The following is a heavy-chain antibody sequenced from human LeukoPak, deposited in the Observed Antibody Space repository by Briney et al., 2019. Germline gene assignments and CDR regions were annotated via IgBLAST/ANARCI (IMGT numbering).Heavy chain of an antibody. CDR2: ISSSSSYI. V-gene: IGHV3-21*01. Sequence: PGGSLRLSCAASGFTFSSYSMDWVRQAPGKGLEWVSSISSSSSYIYYADSVKGRFTISRDNAKNSLYLQMSSLRAEDTAVYYCAREESIGSYQFLNEYWGQGTLVIVSS. D-gene: IGHD1-26*01. J-gene: IGHJ4*02. CDR3: AREESIGSYQFLNEY. CDR1: GFTFSSYS.